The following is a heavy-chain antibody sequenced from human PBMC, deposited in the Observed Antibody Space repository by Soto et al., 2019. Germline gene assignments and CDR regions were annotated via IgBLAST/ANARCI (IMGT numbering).Heavy chain of an antibody. D-gene: IGHD4-17*01. V-gene: IGHV3-74*01. J-gene: IGHJ4*02. CDR3: ASTNIGGNYGDVDY. CDR1: GFSFSSYW. CDR2: ITTDGSYT. Sequence: EVQLAESGGGLVQPGGSLRLSCTVSGFSFSSYWMHWVRQAPGEGLVWVSRITTDGSYTSYADSVKGRFTISRDNAKSTLYLEMSGLRAEDTAVYYCASTNIGGNYGDVDYWGQGTLVTVSS.